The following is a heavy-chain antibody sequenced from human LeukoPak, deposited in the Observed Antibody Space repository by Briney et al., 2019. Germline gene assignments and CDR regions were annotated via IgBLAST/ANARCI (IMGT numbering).Heavy chain of an antibody. V-gene: IGHV1-69*13. CDR3: ARADRDTAMVRFDY. J-gene: IGHJ4*02. D-gene: IGHD5-18*01. CDR2: IIPIFGTA. Sequence: SVKVSCKASGGTFSSYAISWVRQAPEQGLEWMGGIIPIFGTANYAQKFQGRVTITADESTSTAYMELSSLRSEDTAVYYCARADRDTAMVRFDYWGQGTLVTVSS. CDR1: GGTFSSYA.